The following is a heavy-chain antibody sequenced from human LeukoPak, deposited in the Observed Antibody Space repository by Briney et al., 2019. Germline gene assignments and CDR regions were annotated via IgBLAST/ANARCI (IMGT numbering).Heavy chain of an antibody. D-gene: IGHD7-27*01. J-gene: IGHJ6*03. CDR3: ARGPPWGYYMDV. V-gene: IGHV1-2*02. CDR1: GYTFTGYY. CDR2: INPDSGGT. Sequence: ASVKVSCKASGYTFTGYYMHWVRQAPGQGLEWRGWINPDSGGTSYAQTFQRRVTMTRDTSISTAYMELSRLRSDDTAVYYCARGPPWGYYMDVWGKGTTVTVSS.